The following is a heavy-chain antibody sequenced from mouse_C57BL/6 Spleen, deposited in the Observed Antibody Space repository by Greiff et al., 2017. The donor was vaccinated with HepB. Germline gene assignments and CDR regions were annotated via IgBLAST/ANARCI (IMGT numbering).Heavy chain of an antibody. CDR1: GFTFSNYW. CDR3: TAGSSHFDY. D-gene: IGHD1-1*01. CDR2: IRLKSDNYAT. V-gene: IGHV6-3*01. J-gene: IGHJ2*01. Sequence: LQQSGGGLVQPGGSMKLSCVASGFTFSNYWMNWVRQSPEKGLEWGAQIRLKSDNYATHYAESVKGRFTISRDDSKSSVYLQMNNLRAEDTGIYYCTAGSSHFDYWGQGTTLTVSS.